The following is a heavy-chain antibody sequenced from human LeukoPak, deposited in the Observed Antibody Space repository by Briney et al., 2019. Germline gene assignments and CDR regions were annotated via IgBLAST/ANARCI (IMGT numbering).Heavy chain of an antibody. CDR1: GGTFSSYA. Sequence: GASVKVSCKASGGTFSSYAISWVRQAPGQGLEWMGRIIPIFGTANYAQKFQGRVTITTDESTSTAYMELSSLRSEDTAVYYCAREREPGYSYGFDYWGQGTLVTVSS. CDR2: IIPIFGTA. V-gene: IGHV1-69*05. CDR3: AREREPGYSYGFDY. J-gene: IGHJ4*02. D-gene: IGHD5-18*01.